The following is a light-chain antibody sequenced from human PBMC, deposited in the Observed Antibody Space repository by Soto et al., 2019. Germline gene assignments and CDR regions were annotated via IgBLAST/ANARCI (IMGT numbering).Light chain of an antibody. CDR3: HQYDNSPWT. J-gene: IGKJ1*01. CDR2: GAS. Sequence: EIVLTQSPGILSLSPGERATLSCRASQSVSNDFLAWYQQKPGQAPRLLIYGASTRATGIPDRFSGSGSGTDFTLTITRLEPEDFAVYYCHQYDNSPWTFGQGTKVDIK. V-gene: IGKV3-20*01. CDR1: QSVSNDF.